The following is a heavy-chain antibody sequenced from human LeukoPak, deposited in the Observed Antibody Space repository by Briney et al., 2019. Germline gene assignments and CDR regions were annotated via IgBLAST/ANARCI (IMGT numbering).Heavy chain of an antibody. Sequence: PSETLSLTCTVSGGSISSSSYYWGWIRQPPGKGLEWIGSIYYSGSTYYNPSLKSRVTISVDTSKNQFSLKLSSVTAADTAVYYCARESRGGLEWGMDVWGQGTTVTVSS. CDR2: IYYSGST. CDR1: GGSISSSSYY. CDR3: ARESRGGLEWGMDV. V-gene: IGHV4-39*07. D-gene: IGHD6-19*01. J-gene: IGHJ6*02.